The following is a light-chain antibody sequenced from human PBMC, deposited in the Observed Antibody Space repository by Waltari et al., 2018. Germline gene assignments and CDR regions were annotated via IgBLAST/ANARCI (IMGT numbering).Light chain of an antibody. V-gene: IGKV1-9*01. CDR2: AAS. CDR1: QGINNY. J-gene: IGKJ1*01. Sequence: IQLTQSPSSLSASVGDRVTITCRASQGINNYLAWYQQKPGKAPQLLIYAASTLQSGVPSMFSGSGSGTDFTLTISSLQPEDFATYYCQQLNSNQWTLGKGKKVEI. CDR3: QQLNSNQWT.